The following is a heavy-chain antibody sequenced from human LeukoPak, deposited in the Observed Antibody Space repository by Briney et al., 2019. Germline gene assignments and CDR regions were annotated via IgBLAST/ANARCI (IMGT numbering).Heavy chain of an antibody. Sequence: GESLKISCKDSGYSFNIYWIAWVRQMPGKGLEWMGIIYPDDSDTRYSPSFEGQVTISADKSISTAYLQWSSLKASDTATYYCARRAFDYWYFDLWGRGTLVTVSS. V-gene: IGHV5-51*01. CDR1: GYSFNIYW. CDR2: IYPDDSDT. J-gene: IGHJ2*01. CDR3: ARRAFDYWYFDL. D-gene: IGHD3-9*01.